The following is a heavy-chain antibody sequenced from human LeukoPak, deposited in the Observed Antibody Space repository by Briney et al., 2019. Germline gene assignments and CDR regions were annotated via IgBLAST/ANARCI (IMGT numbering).Heavy chain of an antibody. D-gene: IGHD2-2*01. V-gene: IGHV3-23*01. CDR3: AKDLSSSRRGENWFDP. J-gene: IGHJ5*02. CDR1: GYTFSSYA. Sequence: GGSLRLSCAASGYTFSSYAMNWVRQAPGKGLEWVSGISDSGGTTYYADSVKGRFSISRDNSKKTLYLQMNSLRAEDTAVYYCAKDLSSSRRGENWFDPWGQGTLVTVSS. CDR2: ISDSGGTT.